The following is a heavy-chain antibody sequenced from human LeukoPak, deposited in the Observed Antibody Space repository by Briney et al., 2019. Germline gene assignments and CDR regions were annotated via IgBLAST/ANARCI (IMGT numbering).Heavy chain of an antibody. CDR2: IWYDGSNK. J-gene: IGHJ4*02. CDR3: SKDLEGYCSGGRCPFDY. CDR1: GFTLSSYG. Sequence: PGGSLRLSCAASGFTLSSYGMHWVRQAPGKGLEWVAVIWYDGSNKYYADSVKGRFTISRDNSKNTVYLQMNSLRAEDTAVYYCSKDLEGYCSGGRCPFDYWGQGTLVTVSS. V-gene: IGHV3-33*06. D-gene: IGHD2-15*01.